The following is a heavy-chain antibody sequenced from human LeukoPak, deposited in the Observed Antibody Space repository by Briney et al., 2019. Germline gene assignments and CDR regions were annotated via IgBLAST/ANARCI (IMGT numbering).Heavy chain of an antibody. J-gene: IGHJ4*02. CDR3: ARTTIEEGFDY. CDR2: IYYSGST. V-gene: IGHV4-30-4*08. CDR1: GCSISSGDYD. D-gene: IGHD5-12*01. Sequence: QVQLQESGPGLVKPSHTLSLTCTVSGCSISSGDYDCSWIRKPPGKGLEGIGYIYYSGSTYYTPSLKSRVTISVDTSKNQFSLKLSSVTAADTAVYYCARTTIEEGFDYWGQGTLVTVSS.